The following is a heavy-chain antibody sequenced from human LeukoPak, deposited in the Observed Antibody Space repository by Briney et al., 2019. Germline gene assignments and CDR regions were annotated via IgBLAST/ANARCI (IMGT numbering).Heavy chain of an antibody. CDR2: ISSSGSTI. CDR1: GFTFSSYE. D-gene: IGHD3-22*01. V-gene: IGHV3-48*03. CDR3: ARVTDRQAFDI. J-gene: IGHJ3*02. Sequence: GGSLRLSCAASGFTFSSYEMNWVRQAPGKGLEWVSYISSSGSTIYYADSVKGRFTISRDNAKNSLYLQMNSLRAEDTAVYYCARVTDRQAFDIWGQGTMVTVSS.